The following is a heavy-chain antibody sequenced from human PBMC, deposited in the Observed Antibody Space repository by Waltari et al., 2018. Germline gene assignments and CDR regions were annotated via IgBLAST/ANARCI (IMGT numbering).Heavy chain of an antibody. D-gene: IGHD3-9*01. J-gene: IGHJ4*02. Sequence: HVQLQESGPGLVKPSETLSLTCSVSGDFPSDDHWTWIRQAPGKGLEWIAYRRNTGATKCTPSLVSRVTLSADTSKKQFSLRLTSMTAADTAVYFWARLPTKYFDSLGWGFFDQWGQGILVTVSS. CDR2: RRNTGAT. V-gene: IGHV4-59*08. CDR1: GDFPSDDH. CDR3: ARLPTKYFDSLGWGFFDQ.